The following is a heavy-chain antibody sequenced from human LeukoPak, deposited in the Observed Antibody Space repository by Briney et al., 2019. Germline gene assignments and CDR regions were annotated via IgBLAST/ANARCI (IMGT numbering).Heavy chain of an antibody. J-gene: IGHJ4*02. V-gene: IGHV3-23*01. CDR1: GFTFSSYA. CDR2: ISGSGGST. Sequence: GGSLRLYCAASGFTFSSYAMSWVRQAPGKGLEWVSAISGSGGSTYYADSVKGRFTISRDNSKNTLYLQMNSLRAEDTAVYYCAKDPYEIVVVAYIDYWGQGTLVTVSS. D-gene: IGHD2-15*01. CDR3: AKDPYEIVVVAYIDY.